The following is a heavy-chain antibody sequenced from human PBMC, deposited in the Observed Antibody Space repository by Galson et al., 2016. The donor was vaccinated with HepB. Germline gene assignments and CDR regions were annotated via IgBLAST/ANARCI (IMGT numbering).Heavy chain of an antibody. V-gene: IGHV3-48*03. CDR2: ISGSGHMT. Sequence: SLRLSCAASGFTFSTYQMTWVRQASGKGLEWISYISGSGHMTYYADSMKGRFTIPRDNAENSLYLQMNSLRAEDTALYYCARAGVGNPSAYLDSWGQGTLVTVSS. J-gene: IGHJ4*02. CDR1: GFTFSTYQ. D-gene: IGHD3-10*01. CDR3: ARAGVGNPSAYLDS.